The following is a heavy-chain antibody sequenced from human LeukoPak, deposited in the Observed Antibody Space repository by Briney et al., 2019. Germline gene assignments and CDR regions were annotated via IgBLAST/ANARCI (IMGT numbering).Heavy chain of an antibody. D-gene: IGHD2-15*01. J-gene: IGHJ4*02. Sequence: PGGSLRLSCAASGFTFSSYEMNWVRQAPGKGLEWVSYISSSGSTIYYVDSVKGRFTISRDNAKNSLFLQMNSLRAEDTAVYYCARDTRYCSGGGCYVGYYFDYWGQGTLVTVSS. CDR1: GFTFSSYE. CDR3: ARDTRYCSGGGCYVGYYFDY. V-gene: IGHV3-48*03. CDR2: ISSSGSTI.